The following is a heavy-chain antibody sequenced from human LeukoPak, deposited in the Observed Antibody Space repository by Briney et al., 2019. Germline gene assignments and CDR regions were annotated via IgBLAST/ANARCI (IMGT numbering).Heavy chain of an antibody. D-gene: IGHD6-19*01. Sequence: GGSLRLSCAASGFTFSSYDMHWVRQVTGKGLEWVSAIGTAGDPSYPGSVKGRFTISREIAKNSLYLQMNSLRDGDTAVYYCVRASRGWYYFDYWGQGSLVTVSS. CDR1: GFTFSSYD. CDR3: VRASRGWYYFDY. CDR2: IGTAGDP. J-gene: IGHJ4*02. V-gene: IGHV3-13*05.